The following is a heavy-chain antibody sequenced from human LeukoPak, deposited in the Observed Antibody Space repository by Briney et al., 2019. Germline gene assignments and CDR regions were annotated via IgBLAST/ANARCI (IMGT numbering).Heavy chain of an antibody. J-gene: IGHJ3*02. D-gene: IGHD1-26*01. CDR3: ARQDSGTYLNPLDI. V-gene: IGHV4-59*08. Sequence: PSETLSLTCIVSGGSISSNYWSWIRQPPGKGLEWIRYIYYTGITNYSPSLNSRVTISVDPSKNQLSLKLRSVTAADTAVYYCARQDSGTYLNPLDIWGQGTVVTVSS. CDR2: IYYTGIT. CDR1: GGSISSNY.